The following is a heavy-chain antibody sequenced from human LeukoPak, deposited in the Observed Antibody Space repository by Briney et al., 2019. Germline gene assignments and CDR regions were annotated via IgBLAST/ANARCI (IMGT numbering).Heavy chain of an antibody. CDR1: GGTFGSYA. Sequence: ASVKVSCKASGGTFGSYAISWVRQAPGQGLEWMGRIIPIFGTANYAQKFQGRVTITTYESTSTAYMELSSLRSEDTAVYYCARGPQGVVPAAMRYYYYMDVWGKGTTVTVSS. J-gene: IGHJ6*03. CDR3: ARGPQGVVPAAMRYYYYMDV. V-gene: IGHV1-69*05. CDR2: IIPIFGTA. D-gene: IGHD2-2*01.